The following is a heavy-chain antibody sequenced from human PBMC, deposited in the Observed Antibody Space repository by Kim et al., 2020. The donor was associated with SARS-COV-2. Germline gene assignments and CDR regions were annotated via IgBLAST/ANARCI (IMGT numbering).Heavy chain of an antibody. D-gene: IGHD6-13*01. V-gene: IGHV3-30*07. Sequence: DSVKGRFTISRDNSKNTLYLQMNSLRAEDTAVYYCAREGQQLVRAAFDIWGQGTMVTVSS. J-gene: IGHJ3*02. CDR3: AREGQQLVRAAFDI.